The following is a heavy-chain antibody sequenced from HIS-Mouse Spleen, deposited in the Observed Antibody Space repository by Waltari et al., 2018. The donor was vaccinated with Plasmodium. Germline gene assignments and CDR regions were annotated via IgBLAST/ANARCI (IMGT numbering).Heavy chain of an antibody. V-gene: IGHV3-13*01. CDR1: GFTFSSYD. CDR2: IGTAGDK. J-gene: IGHJ3*02. Sequence: EVQLVESGGGLVQPGGSLRLSCAASGFTFSSYDMHWVRQATGKGREWVSAIGTAGDKYYPGYVKGRFTISREKAKNALYLQMNSLRAGDTAVYYCARGRWNHAFDIWGQGTMVTVSS. D-gene: IGHD1-1*01. CDR3: ARGRWNHAFDI.